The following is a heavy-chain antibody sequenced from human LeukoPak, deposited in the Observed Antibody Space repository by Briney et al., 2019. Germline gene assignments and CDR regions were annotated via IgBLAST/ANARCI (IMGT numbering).Heavy chain of an antibody. D-gene: IGHD6-13*01. CDR2: ISGSGGST. Sequence: GGSLRLSCAASGFTVSSNYMSWVRQAPGKGLEWVSAISGSGGSTYYADSVKGRFTISRDNAKNSLYLQMNSLRAEDTAVYYCARDHDSSSCPYFDYWGQGTLVTVSS. CDR3: ARDHDSSSCPYFDY. CDR1: GFTVSSNY. J-gene: IGHJ4*02. V-gene: IGHV3-23*01.